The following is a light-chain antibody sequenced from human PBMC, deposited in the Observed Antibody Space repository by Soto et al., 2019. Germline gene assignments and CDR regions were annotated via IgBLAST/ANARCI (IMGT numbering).Light chain of an antibody. V-gene: IGLV2-11*01. CDR3: CSYAGSYTLA. Sequence: QSVLTQPRSVSGSPGQSVTISCTGTSSDVGYYNYVSWYQQHPGKAPKLMIYGVSKRPSGVPDRFSGSKSGNTASLTISGLQAEDEADYYCCSYAGSYTLAFGGGTKVTVL. J-gene: IGLJ2*01. CDR1: SSDVGYYNY. CDR2: GVS.